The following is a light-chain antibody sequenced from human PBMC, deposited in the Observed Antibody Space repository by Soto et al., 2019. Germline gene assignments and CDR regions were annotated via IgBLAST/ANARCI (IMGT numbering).Light chain of an antibody. CDR2: QVT. CDR1: SSDIGGYYY. J-gene: IGLJ1*01. CDR3: SSFTSSSTFV. V-gene: IGLV2-14*01. Sequence: SALTQPASVSGSPGQSITISCTGTSSDIGGYYYVSWYQHHPGKAPKLIIYQVTNRPSGVSHRFSGSKSGNTASLTISGLQAEDEADYYCSSFTSSSTFVCGTGTKVTVL.